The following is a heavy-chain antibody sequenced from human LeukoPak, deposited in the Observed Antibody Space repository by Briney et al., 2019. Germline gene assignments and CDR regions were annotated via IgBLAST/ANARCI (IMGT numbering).Heavy chain of an antibody. Sequence: PGGSLRLSCAASGFTFSSHSMNWVRQAPGKGLEWVSSISSSSSYIYYADSVKGRFTISRDNAKNSLYLQMNSLRAEDTAVYYCASEIVVVPAAPKSDYWGQGTLVTVSS. CDR3: ASEIVVVPAAPKSDY. J-gene: IGHJ4*02. D-gene: IGHD2-2*01. V-gene: IGHV3-21*01. CDR1: GFTFSSHS. CDR2: ISSSSSYI.